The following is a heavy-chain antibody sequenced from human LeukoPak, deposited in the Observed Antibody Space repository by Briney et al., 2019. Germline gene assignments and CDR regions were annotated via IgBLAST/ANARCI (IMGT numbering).Heavy chain of an antibody. Sequence: PGGSLRLSCAASGFTFSSYSMNWVRQAPGKGLEWVSYISSSSTTVYYADSVRGRFTISRDYAKNSLYLQMNSLRAEDTAVYYCARARFLEWLSHYYMDVWGKGTTVTVSS. CDR1: GFTFSSYS. CDR3: ARARFLEWLSHYYMDV. V-gene: IGHV3-48*04. J-gene: IGHJ6*03. CDR2: ISSSSTTV. D-gene: IGHD3-3*01.